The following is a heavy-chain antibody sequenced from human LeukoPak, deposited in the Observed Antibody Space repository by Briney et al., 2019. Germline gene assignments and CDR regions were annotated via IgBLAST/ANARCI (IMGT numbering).Heavy chain of an antibody. CDR3: ATGAGGSGSVDY. CDR2: IYYSGST. D-gene: IGHD3-10*01. CDR1: GGSISSGDYY. Sequence: SETLSLTCTVSGGSISSGDYYWSWIRQPPGKGLEWIGYIYYSGSTYYNPSLKSRVTISVDTSKNQFSLKLSPVTAADTAVYYCATGAGGSGSVDYWGQGTLVTVSS. V-gene: IGHV4-30-4*08. J-gene: IGHJ4*02.